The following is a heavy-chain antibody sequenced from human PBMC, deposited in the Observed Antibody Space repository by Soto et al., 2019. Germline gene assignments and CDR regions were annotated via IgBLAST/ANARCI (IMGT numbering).Heavy chain of an antibody. CDR2: IIPILGIA. CDR1: GGTFSSYT. D-gene: IGHD3-10*01. CDR3: ARDGGAVGY. J-gene: IGHJ4*02. Sequence: QVQLVQSGAEVKKPGSSVKVSCKASGGTFSSYTISWVRQAPGQGLEWMGRIIPILGIANYAQKFQGRVXXXXXXXXXXXXXXXXXXRSEDTAVYYCARDGGAVGYWGQGTLVTVSS. V-gene: IGHV1-69*02.